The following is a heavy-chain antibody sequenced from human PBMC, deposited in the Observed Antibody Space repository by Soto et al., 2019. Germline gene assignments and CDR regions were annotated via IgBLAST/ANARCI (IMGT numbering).Heavy chain of an antibody. CDR1: GGSISSYY. CDR3: AREYYYYGMDV. Sequence: SETRSLTCTVSGGSISSYYWSWIRQPPGKGLEWIGYIYYSGSTNYNPSLKSRVTISVDTSKNQFSLKLSSVTAADTAVYYCAREYYYYGMDVWGQGTTVTVSS. J-gene: IGHJ6*02. CDR2: IYYSGST. V-gene: IGHV4-59*01.